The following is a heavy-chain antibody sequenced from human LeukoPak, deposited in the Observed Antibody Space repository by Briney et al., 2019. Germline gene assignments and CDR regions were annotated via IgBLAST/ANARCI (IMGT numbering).Heavy chain of an antibody. CDR3: ASQRITMVRGVINDYYYYYGMDV. CDR2: INPNSGGT. V-gene: IGHV1-2*06. J-gene: IGHJ6*02. D-gene: IGHD3-10*01. CDR1: GYTFTGYY. Sequence: ASVKVSCKASGYTFTGYYMHWVRQAPGQGLEWMGRINPNSGGTNYAQKFQGRVTMTRNTSISTAYMELSSLRSEDTAVYYCASQRITMVRGVINDYYYYYGMDVWGQGTTVTVSS.